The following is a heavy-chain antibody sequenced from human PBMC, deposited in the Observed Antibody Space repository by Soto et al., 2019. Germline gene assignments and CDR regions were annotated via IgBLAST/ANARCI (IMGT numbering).Heavy chain of an antibody. J-gene: IGHJ4*02. V-gene: IGHV3-48*03. D-gene: IGHD6-13*01. CDR2: ISSSGSTI. Sequence: GGSLRLSCAASGFTFSSYEMNWVRQAPGKGLEWVSYISSSGSTIYYADSVKGRFTIPRDNAKNSLYLQMNSLRAEDTAVYYCARARSSSWYRGYFDYWGQGTLVTVSS. CDR3: ARARSSSWYRGYFDY. CDR1: GFTFSSYE.